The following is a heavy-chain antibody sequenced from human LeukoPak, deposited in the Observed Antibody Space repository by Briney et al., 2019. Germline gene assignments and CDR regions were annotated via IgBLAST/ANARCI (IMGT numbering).Heavy chain of an antibody. CDR3: AGLNWNYWGVGYYFDY. J-gene: IGHJ4*02. Sequence: VKVSCKASGYTFTSYAISWVRQAPGQGLEWMGGIIPIFGTANYAQKFQGRVTITADESTSTAYMELSSLRSEDTAVYYCAGLNWNYWGVGYYFDYWGQGTLVTVSS. V-gene: IGHV1-69*13. CDR1: GYTFTSYA. D-gene: IGHD1-7*01. CDR2: IIPIFGTA.